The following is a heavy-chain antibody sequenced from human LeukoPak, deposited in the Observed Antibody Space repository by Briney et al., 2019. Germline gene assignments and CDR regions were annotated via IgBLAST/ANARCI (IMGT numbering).Heavy chain of an antibody. CDR2: IKQDGSEK. D-gene: IGHD3-10*01. CDR3: ARGKSWVDC. Sequence: GGSLRLSCAASGFTFSSYWMSWVRQAPGKGLERVANIKQDGSEKNYVDSVKGRFTISRDNAKNSLVLQMDSLRDEDTAVYYCARGKSWVDCWGQGTLVTVSS. V-gene: IGHV3-7*01. J-gene: IGHJ4*02. CDR1: GFTFSSYW.